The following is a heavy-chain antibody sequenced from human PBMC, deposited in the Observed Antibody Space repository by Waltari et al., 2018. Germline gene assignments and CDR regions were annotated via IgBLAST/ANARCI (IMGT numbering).Heavy chain of an antibody. J-gene: IGHJ2*01. CDR3: ARGARRTTVTTGWWYFDL. V-gene: IGHV3-74*01. Sequence: EVQLVESGGGLVQPGGSLRLSCAASGFTYSLYWMHWVRQVPGKGLVWVSRSNSDGSNTSYADSVKGRFTIYKDNAKNTVYLQMNSLRVDDTAIYYCARGARRTTVTTGWWYFDLWGRGTLVTVSS. CDR1: GFTYSLYW. D-gene: IGHD4-17*01. CDR2: SNSDGSNT.